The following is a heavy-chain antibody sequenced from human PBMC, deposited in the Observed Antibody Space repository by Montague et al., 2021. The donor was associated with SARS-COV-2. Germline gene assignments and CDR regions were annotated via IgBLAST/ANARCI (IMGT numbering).Heavy chain of an antibody. D-gene: IGHD3-10*01. V-gene: IGHV4-39*07. Sequence: SETLSLTCTVSGGSISSSNYYWGWIRQPPGKGLEWIGNMYYSGSTYYNPSLKSRVTISIDTSKNQFSLNLGSVTAADTAVYYCARDDSVLQGVPKGMDVWGQGTTVAVSS. CDR3: ARDDSVLQGVPKGMDV. CDR2: MYYSGST. J-gene: IGHJ6*02. CDR1: GGSISSSNYY.